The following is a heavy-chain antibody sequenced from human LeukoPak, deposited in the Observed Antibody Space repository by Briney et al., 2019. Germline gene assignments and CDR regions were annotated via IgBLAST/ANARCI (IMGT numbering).Heavy chain of an antibody. D-gene: IGHD6-19*01. V-gene: IGHV3-64D*06. J-gene: IGHJ4*02. CDR2: SSSNGGST. CDR1: GFTFSTLP. CDR3: VNQISGWVY. Sequence: GGSLRLSCSASGFTFSTLPMHWVRQAPGKGLEYVSGSSSNGGSTYYADSAKGRFIISRDNSKNTLYLQMSSLRPEDTAEYYCVNQISGWVYWGQGTLVTVSS.